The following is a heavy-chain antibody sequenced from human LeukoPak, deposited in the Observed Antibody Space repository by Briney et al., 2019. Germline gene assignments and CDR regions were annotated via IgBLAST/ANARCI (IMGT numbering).Heavy chain of an antibody. V-gene: IGHV4-30-4*08. CDR3: ARGLCSSTSCYDDY. J-gene: IGHJ4*02. Sequence: PSETLSLTCTVSGGSISSGDYYWRWLRQSPGKGLEGIGYIYYSGSTYYNPSLKSRVTISVNTSKNQFSLKLSSVTAADTAVYYCARGLCSSTSCYDDYWGQGTLVTVSS. CDR1: GGSISSGDYY. CDR2: IYYSGST. D-gene: IGHD2-2*01.